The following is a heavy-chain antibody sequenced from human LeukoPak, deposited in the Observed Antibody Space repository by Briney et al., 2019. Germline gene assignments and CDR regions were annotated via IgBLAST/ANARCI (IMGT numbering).Heavy chain of an antibody. CDR2: IYTSGST. D-gene: IGHD3-3*01. V-gene: IGHV4-4*07. CDR1: GGSISSYY. Sequence: PSETLSLTCTVSGGSISSYYWSWIRQPAGKGLEWIGRIYTSGSTNYNPSLKSRVTMSVDTSKNQFSLKLSSVTAADTAAYYCARDGFRFLELYYFDYWGQGTLVTVSS. CDR3: ARDGFRFLELYYFDY. J-gene: IGHJ4*02.